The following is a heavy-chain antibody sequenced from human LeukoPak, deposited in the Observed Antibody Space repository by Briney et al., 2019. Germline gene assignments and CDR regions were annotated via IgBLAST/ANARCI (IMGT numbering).Heavy chain of an antibody. CDR1: GFTFRGNG. J-gene: IGHJ4*02. CDR3: ARDQGTAVTAMVGGHFDY. Sequence: PGRSLRLSCAASGFTFRGNGMHWVRQAPGKGLEWVALIWHDGSNRYYADSVKGRFTISRDNSKNTLFLQMNSLTAEDTAVYYCARDQGTAVTAMVGGHFDYWGPGTLVTVSS. CDR2: IWHDGSNR. V-gene: IGHV3-33*01. D-gene: IGHD4-17*01.